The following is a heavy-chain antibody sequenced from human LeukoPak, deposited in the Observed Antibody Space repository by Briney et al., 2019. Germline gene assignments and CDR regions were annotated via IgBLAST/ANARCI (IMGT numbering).Heavy chain of an antibody. CDR1: GYTFTGYH. J-gene: IGHJ4*02. CDR2: INPYSGDT. D-gene: IGHD6-13*01. CDR3: ARDQGSLTRSWYTGY. V-gene: IGHV1-2*06. Sequence: ASVKVSCKASGYTFTGYHIHWVRQAPGQGLEWMGRINPYSGDTNFAQKFQGRVTITRDTSITTAYMDLSSLTSDDTAVYFCARDQGSLTRSWYTGYWGERTQVTVSS.